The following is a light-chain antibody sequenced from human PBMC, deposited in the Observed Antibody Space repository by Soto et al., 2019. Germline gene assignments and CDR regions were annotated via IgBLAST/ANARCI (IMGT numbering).Light chain of an antibody. CDR1: HSVNNH. CDR2: EAS. V-gene: IGKV3-15*01. CDR3: QQYNPWYA. Sequence: EIVMTQSPATLSVSPGERVTLSCRASHSVNNHLAWYQQKLGQAPRLLIFEASTRATGIPARFSGSGSGTEFTLTISSLQSEDFAIYYCQQYNPWYAFGQGTKLEIK. J-gene: IGKJ2*01.